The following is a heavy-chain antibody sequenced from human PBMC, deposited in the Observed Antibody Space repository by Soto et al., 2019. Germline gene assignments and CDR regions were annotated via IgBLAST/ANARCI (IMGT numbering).Heavy chain of an antibody. Sequence: QVQLVQSGAEVKKPGASVKVSCKASGYTFTSYGISWVRQAPGQGLEWMGWISADNGNTNYAQKLQGRVTMTTDTSTSTAYTEPRSLRSDDTAVYYCARDRGSYALDYWGQGTLVTVSS. D-gene: IGHD1-26*01. CDR3: ARDRGSYALDY. V-gene: IGHV1-18*01. J-gene: IGHJ4*02. CDR1: GYTFTSYG. CDR2: ISADNGNT.